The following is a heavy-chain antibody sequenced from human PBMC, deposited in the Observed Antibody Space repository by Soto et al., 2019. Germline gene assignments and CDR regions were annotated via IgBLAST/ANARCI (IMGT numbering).Heavy chain of an antibody. Sequence: QVQLVESGGGVIQPGTSLSLSCASSGFTFRSFGMYWVRQAPGKGLEWVAVVSYDGNHKYYADSVKGRFTFSRDNAKNMLYLQMNSLRGEDTAVYYCAKDVGQQLVLNYGMDVWGQGTTVTVSS. CDR1: GFTFRSFG. CDR2: VSYDGNHK. J-gene: IGHJ6*02. V-gene: IGHV3-30*18. D-gene: IGHD6-13*01. CDR3: AKDVGQQLVLNYGMDV.